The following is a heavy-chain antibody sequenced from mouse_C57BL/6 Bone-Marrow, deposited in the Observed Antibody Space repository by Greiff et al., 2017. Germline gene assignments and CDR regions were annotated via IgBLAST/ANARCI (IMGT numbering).Heavy chain of an antibody. CDR1: GYTFTDYY. CDR3: ARREYDYARGAWFAY. CDR2: INPNNGGT. D-gene: IGHD2-4*01. V-gene: IGHV1-26*01. Sequence: EVQLQQSGPELVKPGASVKISCKASGYTFTDYYMNWVKQSHGKSLEWIGDINPNNGGTSYNQKFKGKATLTVEKSSSTAYMELRSLTSEDSAVYYCARREYDYARGAWFAYWGQGTLVTVSA. J-gene: IGHJ3*01.